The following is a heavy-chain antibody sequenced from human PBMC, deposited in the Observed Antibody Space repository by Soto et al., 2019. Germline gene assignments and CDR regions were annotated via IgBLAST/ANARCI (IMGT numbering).Heavy chain of an antibody. D-gene: IGHD3-10*01. CDR3: AKALSAPYGYYYGMDV. CDR1: GVTVSTYV. J-gene: IGHJ6*02. Sequence: QMQLVESGGGVVQPGRSLRLACAASGVTVSTYVIHWVRQAPGKGLEWVAVISYDAINKYYADSVKGRFTISRDNSKNTLFLQMNSLRAEDTAVYYCAKALSAPYGYYYGMDVWGQGTTVTVSS. V-gene: IGHV3-30*18. CDR2: ISYDAINK.